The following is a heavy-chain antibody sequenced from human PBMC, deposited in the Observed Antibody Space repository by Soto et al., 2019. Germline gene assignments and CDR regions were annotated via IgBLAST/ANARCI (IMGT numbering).Heavy chain of an antibody. CDR1: GFTFINHA. D-gene: IGHD2-2*01. CDR3: AKVDCGSSGCRLIDY. CDR2: ITGNGETT. J-gene: IGHJ4*02. Sequence: EVQLLESGGGLVQPGGSLRLACAGSGFTFINHAMNWVRQAPGKGLEWVTGITGNGETTNYADSVKGRFTISRDNSKNTLYLQTNSLRAEDTAVYYCAKVDCGSSGCRLIDYWGQGTLVTVSS. V-gene: IGHV3-23*01.